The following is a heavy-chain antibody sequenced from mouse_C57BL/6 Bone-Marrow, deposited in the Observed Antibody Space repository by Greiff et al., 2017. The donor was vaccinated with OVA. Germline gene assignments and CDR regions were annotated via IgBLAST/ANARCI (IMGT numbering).Heavy chain of an antibody. V-gene: IGHV3-8*01. J-gene: IGHJ1*03. CDR2: ISYSGST. Sequence: EVMLVESGPGLAKPSQTLSLTCSVTGYSITSDYWNWIRKFPGHKLEYMGYISYSGSTYYNPSLKSRISITRETSKNQYYLQLNSVTTEDTATYYCARRIYYYGSSYFDVWGTGTTVTVSS. CDR1: GYSITSDY. D-gene: IGHD1-1*01. CDR3: ARRIYYYGSSYFDV.